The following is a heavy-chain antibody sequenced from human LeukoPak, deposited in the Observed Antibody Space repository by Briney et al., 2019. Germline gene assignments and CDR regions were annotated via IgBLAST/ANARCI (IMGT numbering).Heavy chain of an antibody. CDR3: ARHIQLLNFYYCMDV. CDR1: GPSISSYY. Sequence: SEPLSLTCTVSGPSISSYYWSWIRQSPKKGLEWISYIHARGNTNFNPSLKSRGDMSVDTSKNQFSLKLTSVTAADTAVYYCARHIQLLNFYYCMDVWGKGTTVTVS. CDR2: IHARGNT. D-gene: IGHD2-2*01. J-gene: IGHJ6*03. V-gene: IGHV4-4*09.